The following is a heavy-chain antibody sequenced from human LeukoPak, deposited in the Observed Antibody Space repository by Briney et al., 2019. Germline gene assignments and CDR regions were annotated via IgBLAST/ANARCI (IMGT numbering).Heavy chain of an antibody. V-gene: IGHV4-4*07. J-gene: IGHJ5*02. D-gene: IGHD2-2*01. CDR2: IYTSGST. CDR1: GGSISSYY. Sequence: SETLSLTCTVSGGSISSYYWSWIRQPAGKGLEWIGRIYTSGSTNYNPSLKGRVTMSVDTSKNQFSLKLSSVTAADTAVYYCAREPVVPAAMQYYWFDPWGQGTLVTVSS. CDR3: AREPVVPAAMQYYWFDP.